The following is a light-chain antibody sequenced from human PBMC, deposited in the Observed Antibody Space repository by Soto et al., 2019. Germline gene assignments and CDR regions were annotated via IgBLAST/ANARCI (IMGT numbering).Light chain of an antibody. V-gene: IGLV2-14*01. J-gene: IGLJ3*02. CDR1: SSDVGDYNY. CDR2: EVS. Sequence: QSVLTQPASVSGSPGQSITISCTGTSSDVGDYNYVSWYQQHPGKAPELMIYEVSNRPSGVSNRFSGSKSGNTASLTISGLQAEDEADYYCSSYTSGTTWVFGGGTKLTVL. CDR3: SSYTSGTTWV.